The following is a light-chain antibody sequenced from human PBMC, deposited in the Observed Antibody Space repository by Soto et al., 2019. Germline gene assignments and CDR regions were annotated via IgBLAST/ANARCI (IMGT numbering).Light chain of an antibody. CDR3: QKYNNWPPYT. J-gene: IGKJ2*01. CDR2: GAS. Sequence: EIVMTQSPATLSVSPGERATLSCRASQSVSSNLAWYQQKPGQAPRLLIYGASTRATGIPARFSGSGSGTEFNLTISRLQSEDFEVYYCQKYNNWPPYTFGQGTKLEIK. V-gene: IGKV3-15*01. CDR1: QSVSSN.